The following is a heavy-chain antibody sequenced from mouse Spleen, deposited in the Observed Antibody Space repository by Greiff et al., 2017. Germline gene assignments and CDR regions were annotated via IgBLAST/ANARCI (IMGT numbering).Heavy chain of an antibody. J-gene: IGHJ2*01. CDR1: GFTFSSYA. D-gene: IGHD1-1*01. V-gene: IGHV5-9-1*01. CDR3: ARRNYGSSLPYYFDY. Sequence: EVKLQESGGGLVKPGGSLKLSCAASGFTFSSYAMSWVRQTPEKRLEWVATISSGGSYTYYPDSVKGRFTISRDNAKNTLYLQMSSLRSEDTAMYYCARRNYGSSLPYYFDYWGQGTTLTVSS. CDR2: ISSGGSYT.